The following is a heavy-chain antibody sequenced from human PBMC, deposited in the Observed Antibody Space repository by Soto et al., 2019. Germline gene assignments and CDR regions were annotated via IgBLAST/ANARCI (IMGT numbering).Heavy chain of an antibody. CDR1: GGSFSGYY. CDR2: INHSGST. V-gene: IGHV4-34*01. J-gene: IGHJ6*02. CDR3: GKAMKFFSSTSCNYYGREV. Sequence: SETLALTCAVYGGSFSGYYWSWIRQPPGKGLEWIGEINHSGSTNYNPSLKSRVTISVDTSKNQFSLKLSSVTAADTAVYYCGKAMKFFSSTSCNYYGREVWGQGTTVTVSS. D-gene: IGHD2-2*01.